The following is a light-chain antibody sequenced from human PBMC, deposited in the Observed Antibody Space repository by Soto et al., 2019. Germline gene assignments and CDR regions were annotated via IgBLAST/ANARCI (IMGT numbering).Light chain of an antibody. Sequence: HPVLTQSPSASASLGASVKLTCTLSSGHSSYAIAWHQQQPEKGPRYLMKLNSDGSHSKGDGIPDRFSGSSSGAERYLTISSLQSEDEADYYCETWDSNTRVFGGGTKLTVL. CDR3: ETWDSNTRV. J-gene: IGLJ2*01. CDR2: LNSDGSH. V-gene: IGLV4-69*01. CDR1: SGHSSYA.